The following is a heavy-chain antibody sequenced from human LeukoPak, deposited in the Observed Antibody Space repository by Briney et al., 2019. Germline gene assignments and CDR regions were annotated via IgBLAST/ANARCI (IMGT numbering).Heavy chain of an antibody. CDR3: AKRVNGAFDM. J-gene: IGHJ3*02. Sequence: GGSLRLSCAASGFNFGSYDMNWVRQAPGKGLEYVSTINTDGSNTWYADSVKGRFTISRDNSKSTVFLQMNNLRHEDTATYYCAKRVNGAFDMWAQGTMVSVSS. CDR1: GFNFGSYD. CDR2: INTDGSNT. V-gene: IGHV3-23*01.